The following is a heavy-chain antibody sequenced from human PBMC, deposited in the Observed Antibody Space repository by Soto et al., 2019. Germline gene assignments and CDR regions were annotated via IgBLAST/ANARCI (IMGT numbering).Heavy chain of an antibody. CDR2: IYYSGST. CDR3: ARDSNLLTGYANWFDP. D-gene: IGHD3-9*01. CDR1: GGSISSGGYY. J-gene: IGHJ5*02. Sequence: PSETLSLTCTVSGGSISSGGYYWSWIRQHPGKGLEWIGYIYYSGSTYYNPSLKSRVTISVDTSKNQFSLKLSSVTAADTAVYYCARDSNLLTGYANWFDPWGQGTLVTVSS. V-gene: IGHV4-31*03.